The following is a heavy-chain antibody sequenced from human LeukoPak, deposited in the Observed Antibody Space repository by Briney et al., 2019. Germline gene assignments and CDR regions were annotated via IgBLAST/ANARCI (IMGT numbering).Heavy chain of an antibody. CDR3: ARYYYDSSVIDY. Sequence: GGSLRLSCAASGFTFSSYGMHWVHQAPGKGLEWVAVISYDGSNKYYADSVKGRFTISRDNSKNTLYLQMNSLRAEDTAVYYCARYYYDSSVIDYWGQGTLVTVSS. D-gene: IGHD3-22*01. J-gene: IGHJ4*02. V-gene: IGHV3-30*03. CDR2: ISYDGSNK. CDR1: GFTFSSYG.